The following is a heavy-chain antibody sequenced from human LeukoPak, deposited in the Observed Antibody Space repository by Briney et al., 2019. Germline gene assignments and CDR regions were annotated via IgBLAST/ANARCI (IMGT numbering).Heavy chain of an antibody. CDR2: IYHSGST. V-gene: IGHV4-38-2*02. CDR3: ATSRDSARPGYFDY. CDR1: GYSISSGYY. J-gene: IGHJ4*02. D-gene: IGHD1-26*01. Sequence: PSETLSLTCTVSGYSISSGYYWGWIRQPPGEGLEWIGSIYHSGSTYYNPSLKSRVTISVDTSKNQFSLKLSSVTAADTAVYYCATSRDSARPGYFDYWGQGTLVTVSS.